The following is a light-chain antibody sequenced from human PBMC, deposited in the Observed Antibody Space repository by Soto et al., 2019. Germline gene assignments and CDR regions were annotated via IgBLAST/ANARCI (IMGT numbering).Light chain of an antibody. CDR1: QSVSSSY. Sequence: EIVLTQSPGTLSLSPWERATLSCRASQSVSSSYLAWYQQKPGQAPRLLIYGASSRATGIPDRFSGSGSGTDFTLTISRLEPEDFAVYSCQQYGSSPITFGQGTRLRL. CDR3: QQYGSSPIT. J-gene: IGKJ5*01. V-gene: IGKV3-20*01. CDR2: GAS.